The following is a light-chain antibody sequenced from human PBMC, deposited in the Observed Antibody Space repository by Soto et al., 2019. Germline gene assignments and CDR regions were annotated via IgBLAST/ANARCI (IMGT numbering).Light chain of an antibody. CDR2: AAS. CDR3: QQSYSSPPT. CDR1: QSISNH. V-gene: IGKV1-39*01. Sequence: DIQMTQSPSSLSASVEDRVIITXXXXQSISNHLNWYQQKPGKAPKLLIFAASSLQSGVPSRFSGSRSGPDFTLTISSLQPEDFATYYCQQSYSSPPTFGQGTKVEIK. J-gene: IGKJ1*01.